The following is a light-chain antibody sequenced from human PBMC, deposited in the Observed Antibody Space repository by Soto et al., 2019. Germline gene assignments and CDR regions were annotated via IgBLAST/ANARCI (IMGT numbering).Light chain of an antibody. J-gene: IGKJ1*01. CDR1: QRVTPY. CDR3: QQRSNWPPT. Sequence: EVVLPPSPATLSLSPGESATLSCRASQRVTPYLAWYHQKRGQAPRLLVYDASNRATGIPARFSGSGSGTDFPLTISSLEPEDFAVYYCQQRSNWPPTFGQGTKVEIK. V-gene: IGKV3-11*01. CDR2: DAS.